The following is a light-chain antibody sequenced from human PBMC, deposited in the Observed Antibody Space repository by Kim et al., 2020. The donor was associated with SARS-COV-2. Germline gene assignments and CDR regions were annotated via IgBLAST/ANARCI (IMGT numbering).Light chain of an antibody. Sequence: GKKVTHSCSGSSSNIGNNYVSWYQQLPGTAPKLLIYDNNKRPSGIPDRFSGSKSGTSATLGITGLQTGDEADYYCGTWDSSLSAVVFGGGTQLTVL. CDR3: GTWDSSLSAVV. CDR1: SSNIGNNY. V-gene: IGLV1-51*01. J-gene: IGLJ2*01. CDR2: DNN.